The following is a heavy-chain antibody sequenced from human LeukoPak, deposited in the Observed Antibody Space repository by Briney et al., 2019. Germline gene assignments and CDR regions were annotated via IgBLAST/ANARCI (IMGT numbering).Heavy chain of an antibody. Sequence: GGSLRLSCAASGFTFSSYSMNWVRQAPGKGLEWVSSISTSGTYTFYADSMKGRFSVSRDNAKNSLYLQMNSLRAEDTAVYYCARSMIVVRRSLDNWFDPWGQGTLVTVSS. CDR2: ISTSGTYT. J-gene: IGHJ5*02. CDR1: GFTFSSYS. V-gene: IGHV3-21*01. D-gene: IGHD3-22*01. CDR3: ARSMIVVRRSLDNWFDP.